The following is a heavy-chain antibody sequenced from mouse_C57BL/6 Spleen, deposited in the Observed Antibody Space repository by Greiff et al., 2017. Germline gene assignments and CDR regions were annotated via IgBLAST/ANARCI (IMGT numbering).Heavy chain of an antibody. CDR1: EYEFPSHD. V-gene: IGHV5-2*01. Sequence: DVKLVESGGGLVQPGESLKLSCESNEYEFPSHDMSWVRKTPEKRLELVAAINSDGGSTYYPDTMERRFIISRDNTEKTLYLQMSSLRSEDTALYYCASLGSSEGYFDVWGTGTTVTVSS. CDR3: ASLGSSEGYFDV. J-gene: IGHJ1*03. D-gene: IGHD1-1*01. CDR2: INSDGGST.